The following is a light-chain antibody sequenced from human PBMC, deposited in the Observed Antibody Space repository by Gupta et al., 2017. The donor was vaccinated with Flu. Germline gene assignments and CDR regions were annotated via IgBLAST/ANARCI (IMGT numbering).Light chain of an antibody. Sequence: QSLLPQPPSASATPGQRVTISCSGSSSNIGSNTVNWYQQVPGTAPKVLMYSNNQRPSGVPDRFSGSKSGTSASLAISGLQSEDESDFYCAAWDASLNGWVFGGGTKLTVL. CDR3: AAWDASLNGWV. CDR2: SNN. V-gene: IGLV1-44*01. CDR1: SSNIGSNT. J-gene: IGLJ3*02.